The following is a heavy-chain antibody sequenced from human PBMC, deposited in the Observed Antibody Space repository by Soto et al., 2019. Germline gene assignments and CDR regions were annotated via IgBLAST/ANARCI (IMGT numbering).Heavy chain of an antibody. J-gene: IGHJ6*02. V-gene: IGHV3-11*01. CDR1: GFTFSDYY. CDR3: ARVNDFWSGYSQYYYYGMDI. D-gene: IGHD3-3*01. Sequence: GGSLRLSCAASGFTFSDYYMSWIRQAPGKGLEWVSYISSSGSTIYYADSVKGRFTISRDNAKNSLYLQMNSLRAEDTAVYYCARVNDFWSGYSQYYYYGMDIWGQGTTVTVSS. CDR2: ISSSGSTI.